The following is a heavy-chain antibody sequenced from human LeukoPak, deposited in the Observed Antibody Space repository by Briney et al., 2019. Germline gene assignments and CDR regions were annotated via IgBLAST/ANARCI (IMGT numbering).Heavy chain of an antibody. CDR3: VRDYYGSGRNAFDI. Sequence: ASVKVSCKASGYTFTSYGISWVRQAPGQGLEWMGWINAGNGNTKYSQEFQGRVTITRDTSASTAYMELSSLRSEDMAVYYCVRDYYGSGRNAFDIWGQGTMVTVSS. J-gene: IGHJ3*02. CDR1: GYTFTSYG. V-gene: IGHV1-3*03. CDR2: INAGNGNT. D-gene: IGHD3-10*01.